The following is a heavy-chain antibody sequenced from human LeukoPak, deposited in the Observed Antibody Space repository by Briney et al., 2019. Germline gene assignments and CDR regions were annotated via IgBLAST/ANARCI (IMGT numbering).Heavy chain of an antibody. CDR2: IYNSGIT. J-gene: IGHJ3*02. V-gene: IGHV4-59*01. Sequence: SETLSLTCTVSGGSISSYYWSWIRQPPGKGLEWIGYIYNSGITYYNPSLKSRVTISLDTSKNQFSLKLNSVTAADTAVYYCARPALYCSSSSCYTNAFDIWGQGTMVTVSS. D-gene: IGHD2-2*02. CDR3: ARPALYCSSSSCYTNAFDI. CDR1: GGSISSYY.